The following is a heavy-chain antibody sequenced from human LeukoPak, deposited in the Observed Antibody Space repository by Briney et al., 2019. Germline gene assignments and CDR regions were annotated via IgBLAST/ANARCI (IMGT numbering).Heavy chain of an antibody. Sequence: ASVKVSCKASGGTLSSYAISWVRQAPGQGLEWMGGIIPIFGTANYAQKFQGRVTITADESTSTAYMELSSLRSEDTAVYYCARDPYYYDSSGSPYWGQGTLVTVSS. V-gene: IGHV1-69*01. J-gene: IGHJ4*02. CDR2: IIPIFGTA. D-gene: IGHD3-22*01. CDR3: ARDPYYYDSSGSPY. CDR1: GGTLSSYA.